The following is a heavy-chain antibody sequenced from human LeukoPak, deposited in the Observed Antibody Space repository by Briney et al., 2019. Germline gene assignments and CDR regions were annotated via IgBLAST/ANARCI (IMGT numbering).Heavy chain of an antibody. J-gene: IGHJ4*02. CDR1: GFTVSSNY. Sequence: GGSLRLSCAASGFTVSSNYMSWVRQAPGKGLEWVAVISYDGSNKYYADSVKGRFTISRDNSKNTLYLQMNSLRAEDTAVYYCARDPDYEEAYYFDYWGQGTLVTVSS. D-gene: IGHD4-17*01. CDR2: ISYDGSNK. V-gene: IGHV3-30-3*01. CDR3: ARDPDYEEAYYFDY.